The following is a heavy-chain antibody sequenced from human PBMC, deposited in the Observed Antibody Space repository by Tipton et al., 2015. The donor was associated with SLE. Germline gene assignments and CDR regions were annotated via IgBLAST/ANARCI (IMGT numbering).Heavy chain of an antibody. V-gene: IGHV1-18*04. CDR2: ISAYNGNT. Sequence: QLVQSGPEVKKPGASVRVSCKASGYTFTGYYMHWVRQAPGQGLEWMGWISAYNGNTNYAQKLQGRVTMTTDTSTSTAYMELRSLRSDDTAVYYCASVVGALWFDPWGQGTLVTVSS. CDR3: ASVVGALWFDP. D-gene: IGHD2-15*01. J-gene: IGHJ5*02. CDR1: GYTFTGYY.